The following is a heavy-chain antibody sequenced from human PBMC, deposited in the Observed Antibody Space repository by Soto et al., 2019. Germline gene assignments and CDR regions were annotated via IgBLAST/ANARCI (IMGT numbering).Heavy chain of an antibody. D-gene: IGHD6-13*01. V-gene: IGHV3-23*01. CDR3: AKEGEEEAGTPFEI. Sequence: EVQLLESGRGLVQPGGSLRLSCAASGFTFSSYAMSWVRQAPGKGLEWVSSISGSDGRTYYVDSVMGRIIISRDKPKNTLSLLMNILTAEDKVVYYCAKEGEEEAGTPFEIGGQGTLVTVPS. CDR2: ISGSDGRT. CDR1: GFTFSSYA. J-gene: IGHJ4*02.